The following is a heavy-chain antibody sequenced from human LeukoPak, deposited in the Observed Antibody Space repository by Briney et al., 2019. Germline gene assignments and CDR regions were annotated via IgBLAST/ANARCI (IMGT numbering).Heavy chain of an antibody. V-gene: IGHV3-23*01. D-gene: IGHD1-26*01. Sequence: GGSLRLSCAASGFTFSSYAMSWVRQAPGKGLEWVSAISGSGGSTYYADSVKGRFTISRDNSKNTLYLQMNSLRAEDTAVYYCAKDSNRNLARAVFFVGAIQYFDYWGQGTMVTVSS. CDR2: ISGSGGST. CDR3: AKDSNRNLARAVFFVGAIQYFDY. CDR1: GFTFSSYA. J-gene: IGHJ4*02.